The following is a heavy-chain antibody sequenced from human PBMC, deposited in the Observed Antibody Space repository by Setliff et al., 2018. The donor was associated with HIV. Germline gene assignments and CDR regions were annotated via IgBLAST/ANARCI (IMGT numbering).Heavy chain of an antibody. J-gene: IGHJ4*02. Sequence: PGESLKISCQASGYSFTNHWIGWVRQMPGKGLEWIGVIYPGDFVTRYGPSFQGQVFISADRSITTAYLQWDSLKASDTAMYYCTRRRRAPGIEDLEAYWGQGTLVTSPQ. CDR1: GYSFTNHW. CDR2: IYPGDFVT. V-gene: IGHV5-51*01. D-gene: IGHD1-26*01. CDR3: TRRRRAPGIEDLEAY.